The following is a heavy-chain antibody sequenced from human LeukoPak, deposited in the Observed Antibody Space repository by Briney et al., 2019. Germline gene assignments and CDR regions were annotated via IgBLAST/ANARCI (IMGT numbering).Heavy chain of an antibody. D-gene: IGHD6-19*01. CDR1: GYTFTGYY. CDR2: INPNSGGT. V-gene: IGHV1-2*02. CDR3: ARSSGWKYNIDY. J-gene: IGHJ4*02. Sequence: ASVKVSCKASGYTFTGYYMHWVRQAPGQGLEWMGWINPNSGGTNYAQKFQGRVTMTRDTSTSTAYMELSRLRSDDTAMYYCARSSGWKYNIDYWGQGTLVTVSS.